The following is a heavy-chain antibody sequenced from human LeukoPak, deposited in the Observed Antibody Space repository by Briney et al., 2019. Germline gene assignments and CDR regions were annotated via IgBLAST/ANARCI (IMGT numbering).Heavy chain of an antibody. J-gene: IGHJ6*03. V-gene: IGHV4-59*01. Sequence: SQTLSLTCTVSGGSISSYYWSWIRQPPGKGLEWIGYIYYSGSTNYNPSLKSRVTISVDTSKNQFSLKLSSVTAADTAVYYCARVVYSGYDFRGAMDVWGKGTMVTVSS. D-gene: IGHD5-12*01. CDR2: IYYSGST. CDR1: GGSISSYY. CDR3: ARVVYSGYDFRGAMDV.